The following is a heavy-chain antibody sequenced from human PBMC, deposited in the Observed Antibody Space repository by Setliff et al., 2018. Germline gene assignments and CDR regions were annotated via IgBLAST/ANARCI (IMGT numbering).Heavy chain of an antibody. CDR2: IYSSGST. Sequence: TSETLSLTCTVSGGSISPYYWSWVRQPAGKGLEWIGRIYSSGSTNYNPSLGSRVTISIDKSKNQLSLKLSSVTAADTAVYYCTRDSEILRGSKWFDPWGQGTLVTVSS. CDR1: GGSISPYY. CDR3: TRDSEILRGSKWFDP. V-gene: IGHV4-4*07. D-gene: IGHD3-9*01. J-gene: IGHJ5*02.